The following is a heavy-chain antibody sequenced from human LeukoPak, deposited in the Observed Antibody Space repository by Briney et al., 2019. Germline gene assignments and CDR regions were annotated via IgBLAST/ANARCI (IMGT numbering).Heavy chain of an antibody. V-gene: IGHV3-23*01. CDR1: GFTFRNYA. J-gene: IGHJ5*02. Sequence: GGSLRLSCAASGFTFRNYAMNWVCQVPGKGLEWVSSIAATSGSTFYADSVKGRFTISRDNSKNTLYLQMNSLRAEDTALYYCAKAAYGDYVNWFDPWGQGTLVIVAS. CDR2: IAATSGST. CDR3: AKAAYGDYVNWFDP. D-gene: IGHD4-17*01.